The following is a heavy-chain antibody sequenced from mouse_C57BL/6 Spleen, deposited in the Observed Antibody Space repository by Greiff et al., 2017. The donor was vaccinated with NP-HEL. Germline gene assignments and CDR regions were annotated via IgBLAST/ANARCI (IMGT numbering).Heavy chain of an antibody. CDR3: ARVYGNYYYAMDY. V-gene: IGHV1-52*01. CDR1: GYTFTSYW. Sequence: VQLQQPGAELVRPGSSVKLSCKASGYTFTSYWMHWVKQRPIQGLEWIGNIDPSDSETHYNQKFKDKATLTVDKSSSTAYMQLSSLTSEDSAVYYCARVYGNYYYAMDYWGQGTSVTVSS. J-gene: IGHJ4*01. CDR2: IDPSDSET. D-gene: IGHD2-1*01.